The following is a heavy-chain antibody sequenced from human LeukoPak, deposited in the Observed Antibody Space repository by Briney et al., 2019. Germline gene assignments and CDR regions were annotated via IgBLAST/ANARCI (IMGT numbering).Heavy chain of an antibody. D-gene: IGHD6-19*01. CDR3: AKGGMAVAGLSYWYFDL. CDR1: GFTFSSYA. Sequence: GGSLRLSCAASGFTFSSYAMHWVRQAPGKGLEWVAVISYDGSNKYYADSVKGRFTISRDNSKNTLYLQMNSLRAEDTAVYYCAKGGMAVAGLSYWYFDLWGRGTLVTVSS. CDR2: ISYDGSNK. V-gene: IGHV3-30*04. J-gene: IGHJ2*01.